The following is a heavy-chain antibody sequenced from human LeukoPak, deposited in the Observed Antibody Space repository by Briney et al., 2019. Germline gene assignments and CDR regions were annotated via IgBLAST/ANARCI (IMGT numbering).Heavy chain of an antibody. CDR1: GFTFSSYS. Sequence: GSLRLSCAASGFTFSSYSMNWVRQAPGKGLEWVSSISSSSSYIYYADSVKGRFTISRDNAKNSLYLQMNSLRAEATAVYYCARVTGEYYYGMDVWGQGTTVTVSS. CDR3: ARVTGEYYYGMDV. V-gene: IGHV3-21*01. CDR2: ISSSSSYI. D-gene: IGHD7-27*01. J-gene: IGHJ6*02.